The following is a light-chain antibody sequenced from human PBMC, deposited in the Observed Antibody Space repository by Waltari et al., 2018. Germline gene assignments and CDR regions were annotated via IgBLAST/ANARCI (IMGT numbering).Light chain of an antibody. Sequence: SVLTQPPSASGTPGPTVTIPRSGSSPNTRGNSFSRYQQPPGLAPQPLIYKNNPRPSGVPDRFSGSKSGTSASLAISGLRSDDEAEYYCAAWDDNLTGPLFGGGTKVTVL. CDR1: SPNTRGNS. CDR3: AAWDDNLTGPL. V-gene: IGLV1-47*01. CDR2: KNN. J-gene: IGLJ3*02.